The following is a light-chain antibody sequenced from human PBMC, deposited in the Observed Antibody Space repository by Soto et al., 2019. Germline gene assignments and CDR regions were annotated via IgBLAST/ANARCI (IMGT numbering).Light chain of an antibody. Sequence: IVLTQSPGTLSLSPGERATLSCRASQSVTSGYLAWYQQKPGQAPRFLISGASNRATGIPDRFSGSGSGTDCTLTISRLEPEDFALYYCQQYGSSPTFGQGTRLEF. CDR1: QSVTSGY. CDR2: GAS. J-gene: IGKJ5*01. V-gene: IGKV3-20*01. CDR3: QQYGSSPT.